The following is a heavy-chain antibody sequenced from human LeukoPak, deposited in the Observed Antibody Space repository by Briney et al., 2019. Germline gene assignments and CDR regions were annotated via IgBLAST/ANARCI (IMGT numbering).Heavy chain of an antibody. CDR3: ARDMSSSWFPFDY. CDR2: ISSSSSYI. V-gene: IGHV3-21*01. D-gene: IGHD6-13*01. CDR1: GFTFGSYS. Sequence: KAGGSLRLSCAASGFTFGSYSMNWVRQAPGKGLEWVSSISSSSSYIYYADSVKGRFTISRDNAKNSLYLQMNSLRAEDTAVYYCARDMSSSWFPFDYWGQGTLVTVSS. J-gene: IGHJ4*02.